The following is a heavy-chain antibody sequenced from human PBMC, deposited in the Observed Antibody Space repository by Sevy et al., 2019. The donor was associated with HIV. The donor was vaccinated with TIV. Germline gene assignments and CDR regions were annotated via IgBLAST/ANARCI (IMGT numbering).Heavy chain of an antibody. D-gene: IGHD2-2*01. J-gene: IGHJ4*02. CDR1: GFTFSSYS. CDR2: ISSSSSYI. V-gene: IGHV3-21*01. CDR3: ARDSEYQLLWGFDY. Sequence: GGSLRLTCAASGFTFSSYSMNWVRQAPGKGLEWVSSISSSSSYIYYADSVKGRFTISRDNAKNSLYLQMNSLRAEDTAVYYCARDSEYQLLWGFDYWGQGTLVTVSS.